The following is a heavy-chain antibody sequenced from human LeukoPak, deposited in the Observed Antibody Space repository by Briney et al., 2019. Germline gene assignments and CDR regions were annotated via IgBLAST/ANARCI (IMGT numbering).Heavy chain of an antibody. CDR1: GGSFSGYY. CDR2: INHSGST. D-gene: IGHD6-13*01. V-gene: IGHV4-34*01. CDR3: ARGLGYSSSWYQY. J-gene: IGHJ4*02. Sequence: PSETLSLTCAVYGGSFSGYYWSWIRQPPGKGLEWIGEINHSGSTNYNPSLKSRVTISVDTSKNQFSLKLSSVTAADTAVYYCARGLGYSSSWYQYWGQGTPVTVSS.